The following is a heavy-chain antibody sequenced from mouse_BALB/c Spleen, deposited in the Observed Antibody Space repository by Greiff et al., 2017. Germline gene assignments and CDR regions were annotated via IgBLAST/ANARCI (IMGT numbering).Heavy chain of an antibody. CDR2: INPSSGYT. CDR1: GYTFTSYT. CDR3: ARKGSSYFDY. Sequence: VKLQESAAELARPGASVKMSCKASGYTFTSYTMHWVKQRPGQGLEWIGYINPSSGYTEYNQKFKDKTTLTADKSSSTAYMQLSSLTSEDSAVYYCARKGSSYFDYWGQGTTLTVSS. V-gene: IGHV1-4*02. J-gene: IGHJ2*01. D-gene: IGHD1-1*01.